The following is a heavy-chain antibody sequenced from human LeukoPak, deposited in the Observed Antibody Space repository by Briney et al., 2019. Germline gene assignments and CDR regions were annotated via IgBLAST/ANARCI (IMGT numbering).Heavy chain of an antibody. CDR1: GGSISSYY. J-gene: IGHJ4*02. V-gene: IGHV4-59*01. CDR2: ISYSGST. Sequence: SETLSLTCTVSGGSISSYYWSWIRQPPGKGLEWIGYISYSGSTNYNPSLKSRVTISVDTSKNQFSLKLSSGTAADTAVYYCARYVWGSYPTFEDYWGQGTLVTVSS. D-gene: IGHD3-16*02. CDR3: ARYVWGSYPTFEDY.